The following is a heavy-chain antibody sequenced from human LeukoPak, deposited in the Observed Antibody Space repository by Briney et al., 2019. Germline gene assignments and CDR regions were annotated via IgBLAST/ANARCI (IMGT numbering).Heavy chain of an antibody. D-gene: IGHD3-3*01. J-gene: IGHJ4*02. CDR3: ARGRDFWSGYLAYFDY. Sequence: SETLSLTCAVSGGSISGSNWWNWVRQPPGKGLEWIGEIHHSGKSNYNPSLKSRVTLSIDKSTNQFSLKLSSVTAADTAMYYCARGRDFWSGYLAYFDYWGQGTPVTVSS. V-gene: IGHV4/OR15-8*02. CDR2: IHHSGKS. CDR1: GGSISGSNW.